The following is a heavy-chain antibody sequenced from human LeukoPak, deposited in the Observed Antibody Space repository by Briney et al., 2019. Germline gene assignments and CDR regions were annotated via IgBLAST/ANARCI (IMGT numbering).Heavy chain of an antibody. CDR2: IGTAGDT. Sequence: GSLRLSCAASGFTFKSYDMHWVRQAAGEGLEWVSAIGTAGDTYYPGSVKGRFTISRENAKNSLYLQMNSLRAGDTAVYYCARGGRGSSWFDNWGQGTLVTVSS. V-gene: IGHV3-13*01. J-gene: IGHJ4*02. D-gene: IGHD6-13*01. CDR3: ARGGRGSSWFDN. CDR1: GFTFKSYD.